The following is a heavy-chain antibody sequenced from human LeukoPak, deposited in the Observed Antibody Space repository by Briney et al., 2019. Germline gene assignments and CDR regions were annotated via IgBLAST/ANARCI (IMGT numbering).Heavy chain of an antibody. CDR3: ARGQGYCSSTSCLKGTGY. D-gene: IGHD2-2*01. CDR2: ISSSSSTI. Sequence: PGGSLRLSCAASGFTFSMYSMNWVRQAPGKGLEWVSYISSSSSTIYYADSVKGRFTISRDNAKNSLYLQMNSLRAEDTAVYYCARGQGYCSSTSCLKGTGYWGQGTLVTVSS. CDR1: GFTFSMYS. V-gene: IGHV3-48*01. J-gene: IGHJ4*02.